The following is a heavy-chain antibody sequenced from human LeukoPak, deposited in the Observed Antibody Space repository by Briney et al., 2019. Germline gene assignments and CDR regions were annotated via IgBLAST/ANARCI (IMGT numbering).Heavy chain of an antibody. CDR3: AKDMNSCGSGSSHNPWGPFDS. Sequence: GRSLRLSCAASGFTFDNYAMHWVRQAPGKGLEWVSGIAWNSGNTGFADSVKGRFTISRDNAENSLYLQMNSLTPEDTAFYFRAKDMNSCGSGSSHNPWGPFDSWGQGTLVTVSS. CDR1: GFTFDNYA. D-gene: IGHD3-10*01. V-gene: IGHV3-9*01. CDR2: IAWNSGNT. J-gene: IGHJ4*02.